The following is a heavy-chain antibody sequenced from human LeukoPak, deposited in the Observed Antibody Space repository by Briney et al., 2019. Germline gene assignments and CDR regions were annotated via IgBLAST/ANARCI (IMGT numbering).Heavy chain of an antibody. V-gene: IGHV3-66*01. D-gene: IGHD3-16*02. Sequence: GGSLRLSCAASRLIVSSNYMAWVRQAPGKGLEWVSVIFSGGKTYYADSVKGRFTISRDNSKNTLYLQMNSLRAEDTAVYFCARVSILNLGELSEAFDIWGQGTMVTVSS. J-gene: IGHJ3*02. CDR1: RLIVSSNY. CDR2: IFSGGKT. CDR3: ARVSILNLGELSEAFDI.